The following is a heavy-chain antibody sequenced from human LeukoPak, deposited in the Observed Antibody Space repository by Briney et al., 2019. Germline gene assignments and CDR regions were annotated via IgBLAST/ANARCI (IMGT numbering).Heavy chain of an antibody. D-gene: IGHD6-19*01. CDR2: ISSRGYT. J-gene: IGHJ4*03. CDR1: GSSVSNHW. V-gene: IGHV4-4*07. Sequence: SETLSLTCTVSGSSVSNHWWIWIRQPAGKGLEWISRISSRGYTNYNPSLKSRVAMSVDTSKNQFSLKLNSVTAADTAVYYCVRTMTREWGGWYDNDYWGRGTLVTVSS. CDR3: VRTMTREWGGWYDNDY.